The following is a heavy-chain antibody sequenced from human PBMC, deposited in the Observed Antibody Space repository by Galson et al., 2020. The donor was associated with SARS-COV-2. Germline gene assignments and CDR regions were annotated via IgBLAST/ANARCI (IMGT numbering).Heavy chain of an antibody. CDR2: IYTSGST. V-gene: IGHV4-4*07. CDR3: ARNCGGGSCHYYYYGMDV. CDR1: GGSISSYY. D-gene: IGHD2-15*01. Sequence: ETLSLTCTVSGGSISSYYWSWIRQPAGKGLEWIGRIYTSGSTNYNPSLKSRVTMSVDTSKNQFSLKLSSVTAADTAVYYCARNCGGGSCHYYYYGMDVWGQGTTVTVSS. J-gene: IGHJ6*02.